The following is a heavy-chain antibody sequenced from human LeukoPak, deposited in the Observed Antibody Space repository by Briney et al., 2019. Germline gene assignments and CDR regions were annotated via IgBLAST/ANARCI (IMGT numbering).Heavy chain of an antibody. Sequence: GGSLRLSCAASGFTFSSYATSWVRQAPGKGLEWVSPIRGSGGSTYSADSAKGRFTISRDNSKNTLYLQMNSLRDEDSAPYDCARVYLEGLTAGYFDPWGQGTWVTVSP. CDR3: ARVYLEGLTAGYFDP. CDR1: GFTFSSYA. V-gene: IGHV3-23*01. J-gene: IGHJ4*02. D-gene: IGHD2-8*01. CDR2: IRGSGGST.